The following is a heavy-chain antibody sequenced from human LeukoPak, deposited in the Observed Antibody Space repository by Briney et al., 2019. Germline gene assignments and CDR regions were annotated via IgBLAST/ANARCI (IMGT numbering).Heavy chain of an antibody. CDR1: GFTFTSSA. V-gene: IGHV1-58*02. CDR2: IVVGSGNT. Sequence: ASVKVSCKASGFTFTSSAMQWVRQARGQRLEWIGWIVVGSGNTNYAQKFQERVTITRDMSTSTAYMELSSLRSEDTAVYYCARIFLTSGYYAQYFHHWGQGTLVTVST. CDR3: ARIFLTSGYYAQYFHH. J-gene: IGHJ1*01. D-gene: IGHD3-22*01.